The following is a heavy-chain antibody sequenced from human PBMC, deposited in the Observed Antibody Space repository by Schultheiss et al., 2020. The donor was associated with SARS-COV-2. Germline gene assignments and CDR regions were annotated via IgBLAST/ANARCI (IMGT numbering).Heavy chain of an antibody. D-gene: IGHD6-19*01. CDR3: AKGGSQPVAGLDY. J-gene: IGHJ4*02. CDR2: ISGSGGST. Sequence: ETLSLTCAVSGYSISSGYYWGWIRQPPGKGLEWVSAISGSGGSTYYADSVKGRFTISRDNSKNTLYLQMNSLRAEDTAVYYCAKGGSQPVAGLDYWGQGTLVTVSS. V-gene: IGHV3-23*01. CDR1: GYSISSGYY.